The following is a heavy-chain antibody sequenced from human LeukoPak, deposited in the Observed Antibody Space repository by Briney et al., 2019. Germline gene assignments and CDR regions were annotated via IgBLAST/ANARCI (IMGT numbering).Heavy chain of an antibody. D-gene: IGHD3-3*01. CDR3: AITHPFVDYDFWSGYSDYYYYMDV. Sequence: PSETLSLTCTVSGGSISSSSYYWGWIRQPPGKGLEWIGSIYYSGSTYYNPSLKSRVTISVDTSKNQFSLKLSSVTAADTAVYYCAITHPFVDYDFWSGYSDYYYYMDVWGKGTTVTVSS. J-gene: IGHJ6*03. CDR1: GGSISSSSYY. V-gene: IGHV4-39*01. CDR2: IYYSGST.